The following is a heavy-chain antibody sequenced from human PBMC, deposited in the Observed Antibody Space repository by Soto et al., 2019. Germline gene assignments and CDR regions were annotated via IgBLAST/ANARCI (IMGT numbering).Heavy chain of an antibody. D-gene: IGHD2-21*02. J-gene: IGHJ4*02. CDR1: GFTVSSSQ. V-gene: IGHV3-53*01. Sequence: PGGSLRLSCAASGFTVSSSQMTWVRQAPGKALEWVSVIFIGGTTQYAVSVKGRFTISRDYSKNTVYLQMNSLRAEDTAVYYCARGGDWSFDYWGQGALVTVSS. CDR3: ARGGDWSFDY. CDR2: IFIGGTT.